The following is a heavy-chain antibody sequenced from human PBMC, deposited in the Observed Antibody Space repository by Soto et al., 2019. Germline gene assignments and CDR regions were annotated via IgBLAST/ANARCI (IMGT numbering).Heavy chain of an antibody. J-gene: IGHJ6*02. CDR2: TYYRYKWYN. Sequence: PSQTLSLTCAISGDSVSSNSAAWNWIRQSPSRGLEWLGRTYYRYKWYNDYAVSVKSRITINPDTSKNHFSLQLNSVTPEDTAVYYCAREGIQLWLTNYSYYYGMDVWGQRTTVTVYS. D-gene: IGHD5-18*01. CDR1: GDSVSSNSAA. CDR3: AREGIQLWLTNYSYYYGMDV. V-gene: IGHV6-1*01.